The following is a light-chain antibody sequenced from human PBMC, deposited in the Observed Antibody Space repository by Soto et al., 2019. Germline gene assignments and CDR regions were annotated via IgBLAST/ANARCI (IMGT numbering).Light chain of an antibody. V-gene: IGKV1-27*01. Sequence: DIQMTQSPTSLSASVGDRVTITCRASQGIRNFVAWYQQNPGKAPKLLIYAASTLQSGFPSRFSGSGSGTDFTLNINSLQPEDVAAYSCLRYSSVPVFGIGTKVEIK. J-gene: IGKJ3*01. CDR2: AAS. CDR1: QGIRNF. CDR3: LRYSSVPV.